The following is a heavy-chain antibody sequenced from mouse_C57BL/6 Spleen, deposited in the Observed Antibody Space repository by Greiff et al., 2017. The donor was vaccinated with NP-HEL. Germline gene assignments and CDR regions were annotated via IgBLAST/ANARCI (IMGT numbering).Heavy chain of an antibody. J-gene: IGHJ2*01. Sequence: QVQLQQSGAELVKPGASVKMSCKASGYTFTTYPIEWMKQNHGKSLEWIGNFHPYNDDTKYNEKFKGKATLTIEKSSSTVYLELSRLPSDDSSVYYFATERLGPGYFDYWGQGTTLTVSS. CDR2: FHPYNDDT. CDR3: ATERLGPGYFDY. D-gene: IGHD4-1*01. V-gene: IGHV1-47*01. CDR1: GYTFTTYP.